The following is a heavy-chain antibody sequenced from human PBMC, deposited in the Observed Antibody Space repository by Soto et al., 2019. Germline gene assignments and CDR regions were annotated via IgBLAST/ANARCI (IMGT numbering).Heavy chain of an antibody. CDR1: GYTFTSYG. V-gene: IGHV1-18*01. CDR2: ISAYNGNT. Sequence: QVQLVQSGAEVKKPGASVKVSCKASGYTFTSYGISWVRQAPGQGLEWMGWISAYNGNTNYAKKLQGRVTMTTATSTTTADLELRSPRSDDTAVYSCARDHGGSPFYWGQGTLVTVSS. J-gene: IGHJ4*02. CDR3: ARDHGGSPFY. D-gene: IGHD1-26*01.